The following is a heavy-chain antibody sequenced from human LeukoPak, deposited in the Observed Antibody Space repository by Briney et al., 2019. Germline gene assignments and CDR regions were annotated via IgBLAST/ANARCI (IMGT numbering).Heavy chain of an antibody. CDR2: ISAYNGNT. J-gene: IGHJ3*02. D-gene: IGHD1-26*01. CDR1: GYTFTSYG. Sequence: ASVNVSCKASGYTFTSYGISWVRQAPGQGLEWMGWISAYNGNTNYAQKLQGRVTMTTDTSTSTAYMELRSLRSDDTAVYYCASSKQSGSYYAGAFDIWGQGTMVTVSS. CDR3: ASSKQSGSYYAGAFDI. V-gene: IGHV1-18*01.